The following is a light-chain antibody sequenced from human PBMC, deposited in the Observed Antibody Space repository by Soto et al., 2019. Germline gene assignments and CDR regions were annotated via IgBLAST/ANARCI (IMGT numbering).Light chain of an antibody. V-gene: IGKV1-5*01. CDR3: QQYDYSRT. J-gene: IGKJ1*01. Sequence: DIQMTQSPSTLSASVGDTVTITCQASQSVSDSLAWYQVKPGQAPKLLIFDVSNLETGVPSRLSGSGSGTEFSLTIRGLQPDDFATYYCQQYDYSRTFGQGTKVDIK. CDR1: QSVSDS. CDR2: DVS.